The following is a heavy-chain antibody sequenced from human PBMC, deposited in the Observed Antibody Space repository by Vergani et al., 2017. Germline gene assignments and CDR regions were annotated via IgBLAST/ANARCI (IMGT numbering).Heavy chain of an antibody. CDR2: ISSSSSTI. Sequence: EVQLVESGGGLVQPGGSLRLSCAASGFTFSSYSMNWVRQAPGKGLEWVSYISSSSSTIYYADSVKGRFTISRDNAKNSLYLQMNSLRAEDTAVYYCARDAGYSSGWYLDWFDPLGQGTLVTVSS. CDR1: GFTFSSYS. CDR3: ARDAGYSSGWYLDWFDP. J-gene: IGHJ5*02. D-gene: IGHD6-19*01. V-gene: IGHV3-48*01.